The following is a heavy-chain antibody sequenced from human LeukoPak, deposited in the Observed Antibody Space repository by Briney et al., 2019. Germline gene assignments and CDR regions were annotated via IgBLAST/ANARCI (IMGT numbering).Heavy chain of an antibody. CDR2: IYSSGST. V-gene: IGHV4-59*01. D-gene: IGHD6-19*01. CDR1: GGSITSDY. Sequence: SETLSLTCTVSGGSITSDYWSWIRQPPGEGLEWIGYIYSSGSTKYNPSLRSRVTISVDTSKRQFSLKLSSVTAADTAVYYCARALYSSGWPDYWGQGTLVTVSS. CDR3: ARALYSSGWPDY. J-gene: IGHJ4*02.